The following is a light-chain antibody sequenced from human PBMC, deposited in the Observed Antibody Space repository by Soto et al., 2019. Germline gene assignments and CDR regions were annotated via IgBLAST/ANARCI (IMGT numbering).Light chain of an antibody. CDR3: SSYTTISTRV. CDR1: SSDVGAYDF. Sequence: QSALAQPASVSGSPGQSITISCTGTSSDVGAYDFVSWYQQHPDKAPKLMIYEVSNRPSGVSYRFSGSKSVNTATLTISGLQADDEADYYCSSYTTISTRVFGTGPKVTVL. CDR2: EVS. J-gene: IGLJ1*01. V-gene: IGLV2-14*03.